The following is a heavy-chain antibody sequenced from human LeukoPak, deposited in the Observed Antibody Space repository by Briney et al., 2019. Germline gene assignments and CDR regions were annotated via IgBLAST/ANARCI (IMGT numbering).Heavy chain of an antibody. CDR2: INSDGSIT. CDR3: RYYDNSAQPTAFDS. CDR1: GFTFSDYW. Sequence: RPGGSLRLSCAASGFTFSDYWMHWVRQAPGKGLEWVSRINSDGSITKYADFVKGRFIISRDNAKNTLFLQMNSLRAEDTAVYFCRYYDNSAQPTAFDSWGQGTLVSVSS. D-gene: IGHD3-22*01. V-gene: IGHV3-74*01. J-gene: IGHJ4*02.